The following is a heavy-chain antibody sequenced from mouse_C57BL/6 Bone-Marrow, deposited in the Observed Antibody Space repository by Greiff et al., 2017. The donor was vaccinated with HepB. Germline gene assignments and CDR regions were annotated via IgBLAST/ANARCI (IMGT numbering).Heavy chain of an antibody. CDR3: VRHGYYDYDGAWFAY. CDR1: GFSFNTYA. D-gene: IGHD2-4*01. Sequence: EVQLVESGGGLVQPKGSLKLSCAASGFSFNTYAMNWVRQAPGKGLEWVARIRSKSNNYATYYADSVKDRFTISRDDSESMLYLQMNNLKTEDTAMYYCVRHGYYDYDGAWFAYWGQGTLVTVSA. V-gene: IGHV10-1*01. J-gene: IGHJ3*01. CDR2: IRSKSNNYAT.